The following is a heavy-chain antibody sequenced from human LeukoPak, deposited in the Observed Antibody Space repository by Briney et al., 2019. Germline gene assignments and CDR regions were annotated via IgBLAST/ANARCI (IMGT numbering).Heavy chain of an antibody. CDR2: ITPIFGTA. CDR3: ARGAARYGSGSWLY. V-gene: IGHV1-69*13. CDR1: GGTFSSYA. J-gene: IGHJ4*02. D-gene: IGHD3-10*01. Sequence: SVKVSCKASGGTFSSYAISWVRQAPGQGLEWMGGITPIFGTANYAQKFQGRVTITADESTSTAYMELSSLRSEDTAVYYCARGAARYGSGSWLYWGQGTLVTVSS.